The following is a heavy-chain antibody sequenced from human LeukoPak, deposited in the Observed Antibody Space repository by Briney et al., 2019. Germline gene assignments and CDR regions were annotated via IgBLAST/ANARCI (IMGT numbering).Heavy chain of an antibody. V-gene: IGHV3-23*01. CDR2: ISGSGGST. J-gene: IGHJ4*02. CDR1: GFTFSTYA. Sequence: GGSLRLSCAASGFTFSTYAMSWVRRAPGKGLEWVSVISGSGGSTYYADSVEGRFTISRDNSKNTLYLQMNSLRAEDTAVYYCAKRGYDRSGYYGYFDYWGQGTLVTVSS. CDR3: AKRGYDRSGYYGYFDY. D-gene: IGHD3-22*01.